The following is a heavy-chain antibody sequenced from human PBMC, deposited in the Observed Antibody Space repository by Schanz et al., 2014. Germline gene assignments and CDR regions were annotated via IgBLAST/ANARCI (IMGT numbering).Heavy chain of an antibody. Sequence: VQLVESGGGLVKPGGSLRLSCAASGFIFSSYGLHWVRQAPGKGLEWVAFIWYDGSNKYYADSVKGRFTMSRDNSKNTLYLQMNSLRAGDTAVYYCARDLEGYDGGGGGFDPWGQGTLVTVSS. V-gene: IGHV3-33*01. CDR1: GFIFSSYG. CDR3: ARDLEGYDGGGGGFDP. D-gene: IGHD2-21*01. J-gene: IGHJ5*02. CDR2: IWYDGSNK.